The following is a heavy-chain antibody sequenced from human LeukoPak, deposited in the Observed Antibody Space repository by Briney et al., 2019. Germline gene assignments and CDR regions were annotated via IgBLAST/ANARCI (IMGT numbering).Heavy chain of an antibody. CDR2: IYYSGST. J-gene: IGHJ4*02. Sequence: SQNLSLTCTVSGGSISSGGYYWSWIRQHPGKGLEWIGYIYYSGSTYYNPSLKSRVTISVDTSKNQFSLKLSSVTAADTAVYYCARDSYSSGNFDYWGQGTLVTVSS. CDR1: GGSISSGGYY. D-gene: IGHD6-19*01. CDR3: ARDSYSSGNFDY. V-gene: IGHV4-31*03.